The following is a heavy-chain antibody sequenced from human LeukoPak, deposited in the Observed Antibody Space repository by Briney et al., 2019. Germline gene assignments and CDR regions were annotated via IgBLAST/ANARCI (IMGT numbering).Heavy chain of an antibody. CDR3: ARGSPWIQLWEDYYGMDV. CDR2: IGTAGDT. D-gene: IGHD5-18*01. CDR1: GFTFSSYD. V-gene: IGHV3-13*01. Sequence: GGSLRLSCAASGFTFSSYDMHWVRQATGKGLEWASAIGTAGDTYYPGSVKGRFTISRENAKNSLYLQMNSLRAEDTAVYYCARGSPWIQLWEDYYGMDVWGQGTTVTVSS. J-gene: IGHJ6*02.